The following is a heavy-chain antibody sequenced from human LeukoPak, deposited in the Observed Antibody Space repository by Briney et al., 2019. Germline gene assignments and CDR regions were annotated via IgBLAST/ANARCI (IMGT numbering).Heavy chain of an antibody. CDR2: IYYSGST. V-gene: IGHV4-39*07. Sequence: PSETLSLTCTVSGGSISSSSYYWGWIRQPPGKGLEWIGSIYYSGSTYYNPSLKSRVTISVDTSKNQFSLKLSSVTAADTAVYYCARDGEWELLRAFDIWGQGTMVTVSS. CDR1: GGSISSSSYY. J-gene: IGHJ3*02. D-gene: IGHD1-26*01. CDR3: ARDGEWELLRAFDI.